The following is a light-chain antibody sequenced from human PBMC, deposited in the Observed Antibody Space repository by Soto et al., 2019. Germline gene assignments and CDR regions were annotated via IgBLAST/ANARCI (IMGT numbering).Light chain of an antibody. CDR2: GAS. CDR1: QSVNSN. V-gene: IGKV3-15*01. J-gene: IGKJ3*01. CDR3: QQYNNWPFT. Sequence: EIMMTQSPVTLSVSPGERATLSCRASQSVNSNLAWYQQKPGQAPRLLIYGASTRATGIPASFIGNGSGTEFSLTASSLQPEGFAVYYCQQYNNWPFTFGPGTKVDI.